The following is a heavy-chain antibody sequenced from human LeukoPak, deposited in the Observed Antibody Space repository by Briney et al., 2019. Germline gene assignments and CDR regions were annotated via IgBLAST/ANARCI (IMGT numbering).Heavy chain of an antibody. V-gene: IGHV4-31*03. CDR2: INHSGST. Sequence: SETLSLTCTVSGGSISSGASDWGWIRQHPKRGLEWVGYINHSGSTYYNPSLGSRVTMSVDTSKNQFSLKLSSVTAADSAVYYCARATRQGFTMIVVPFFYFDLWGRGTLVTVSS. CDR3: ARATRQGFTMIVVPFFYFDL. J-gene: IGHJ2*01. CDR1: GGSISSGASD. D-gene: IGHD3-22*01.